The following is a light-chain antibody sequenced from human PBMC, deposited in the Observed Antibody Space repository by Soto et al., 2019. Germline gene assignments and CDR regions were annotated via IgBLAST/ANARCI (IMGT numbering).Light chain of an antibody. CDR3: QQYNNWPPMYT. Sequence: EIVMTQSSGTLSVSPGERATLSCRASQSVGSSLAWYQQKPGQAPRLLIYGASTRATGIPAKFSGSGSGTEFTLTISSLQSEDFAVYYCQQYNNWPPMYTFGQGTKLEIK. V-gene: IGKV3-15*01. CDR2: GAS. J-gene: IGKJ2*01. CDR1: QSVGSS.